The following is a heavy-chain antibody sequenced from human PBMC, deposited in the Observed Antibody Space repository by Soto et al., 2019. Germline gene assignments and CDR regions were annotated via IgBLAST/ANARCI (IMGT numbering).Heavy chain of an antibody. CDR1: GFTFSSYA. Sequence: GGSLRLSCSVSGFTFSSYAMHWVRQAPGKGLEWVAVISYDGSNKYYADSVKGRFTISRDNSKNTLYLQINSLRAEDTAVYYCASWEEQQPLSLDTNFDYWGQGTLVTVSS. D-gene: IGHD6-13*01. J-gene: IGHJ4*02. CDR2: ISYDGSNK. CDR3: ASWEEQQPLSLDTNFDY. V-gene: IGHV3-30-3*01.